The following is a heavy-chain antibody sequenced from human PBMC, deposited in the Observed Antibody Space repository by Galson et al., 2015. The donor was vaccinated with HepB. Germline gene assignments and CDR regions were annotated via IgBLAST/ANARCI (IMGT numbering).Heavy chain of an antibody. CDR1: GGSISSGGYS. CDR3: ARATAAAGREGRGMDV. CDR2: MHFSGST. D-gene: IGHD6-13*01. J-gene: IGHJ6*02. Sequence: TLSLTCAVSGGSISSGGYSWNWIRQPPGKGLEWIGYMHFSGSTYYNPSLKSRVSISVDTSKNQFSLRLSSVTAADTAVYYCARATAAAGREGRGMDVWGQGTTVTVSS. V-gene: IGHV4-30-4*07.